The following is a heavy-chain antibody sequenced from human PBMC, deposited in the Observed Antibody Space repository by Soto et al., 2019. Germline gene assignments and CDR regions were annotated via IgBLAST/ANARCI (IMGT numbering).Heavy chain of an antibody. Sequence: QVQLVESGGGVVQPGRSLRLSCAASGFTFSSYGMHWVRQAPGKGLEWVAVISYDGSNKYYADSVKGRFTISRDNSKNTLYLQMNSLRAEDTAVYYCAKDQRYSSSWYGFYFDYWGQGTLVTVSS. V-gene: IGHV3-30*18. CDR1: GFTFSSYG. CDR3: AKDQRYSSSWYGFYFDY. J-gene: IGHJ4*02. CDR2: ISYDGSNK. D-gene: IGHD6-13*01.